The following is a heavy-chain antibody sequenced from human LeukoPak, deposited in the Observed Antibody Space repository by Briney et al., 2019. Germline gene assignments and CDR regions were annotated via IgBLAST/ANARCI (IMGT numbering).Heavy chain of an antibody. J-gene: IGHJ4*02. Sequence: SETLSLTCTVSGGSISSYYWSWIRQPPGKGLEWIGYIYYSGSTNYNPSLKSRVTISVDTSKNQFSLKLSSVTAADTAVYYCARGFDAAELRGAFDYWGQGTLVTVSS. V-gene: IGHV4-59*01. CDR3: ARGFDAAELRGAFDY. D-gene: IGHD1-7*01. CDR2: IYYSGST. CDR1: GGSISSYY.